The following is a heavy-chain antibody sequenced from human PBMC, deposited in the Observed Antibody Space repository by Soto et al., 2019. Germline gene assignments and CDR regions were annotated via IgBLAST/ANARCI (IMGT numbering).Heavy chain of an antibody. D-gene: IGHD1-1*01. CDR3: ARPEGLQGYSGYFDY. J-gene: IGHJ4*02. CDR2: INPSGGST. V-gene: IGHV1-46*01. Sequence: QGLEWMGIINPSGGSTSYAQKFQGRVTMTRDTSTSTVYMELSSLRSEDTAVYYCARPEGLQGYSGYFDYWRQGTLVTVSS.